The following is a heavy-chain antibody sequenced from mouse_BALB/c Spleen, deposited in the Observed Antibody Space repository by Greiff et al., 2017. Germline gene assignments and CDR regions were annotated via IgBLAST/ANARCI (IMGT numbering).Heavy chain of an antibody. Sequence: EVKLVESGGGLVQPGGSRKLSCAASGFTFSSFGMHWVRQAPEKGLEWVAYISSGSSTIYYADTVKGRFTISRDNPKNTLFLQMTSLRSEDTAMYYGARSAYYGNPYYFDYWGQGTTLTVSS. CDR1: GFTFSSFG. V-gene: IGHV5-17*02. D-gene: IGHD2-10*01. CDR2: ISSGSSTI. CDR3: ARSAYYGNPYYFDY. J-gene: IGHJ2*01.